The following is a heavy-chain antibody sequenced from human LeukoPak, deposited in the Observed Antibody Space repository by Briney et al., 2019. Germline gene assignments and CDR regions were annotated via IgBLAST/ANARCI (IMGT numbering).Heavy chain of an antibody. D-gene: IGHD5-24*01. CDR1: GYTFTSYD. CDR3: ARGKEDGLVRDI. CDR2: MNPNSGNT. J-gene: IGHJ3*02. V-gene: IGHV1-8*01. Sequence: ASVKVSCKATGYTFTSYDINWVRQATGQGLEWMGWMNPNSGNTGYAQKFQGRVTMTRNTSISTAYMELSSLRSEDTAVYYCARGKEDGLVRDIWGQGTMVTVSS.